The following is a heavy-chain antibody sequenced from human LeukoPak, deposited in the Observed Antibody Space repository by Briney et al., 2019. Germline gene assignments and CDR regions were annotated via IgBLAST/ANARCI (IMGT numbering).Heavy chain of an antibody. Sequence: GRSLRPSCAASGFTPSSYAISWVRQAPGNGLEWVSAISGSGGSTYYADSVKGRFTISRDNSKNTLYLQMNSLRAEETAVYYCAKEWTGDYGDSPYWYFDVWGRGTLVTVSS. CDR1: GFTPSSYA. J-gene: IGHJ2*01. CDR3: AKEWTGDYGDSPYWYFDV. V-gene: IGHV3-23*01. D-gene: IGHD4-17*01. CDR2: ISGSGGST.